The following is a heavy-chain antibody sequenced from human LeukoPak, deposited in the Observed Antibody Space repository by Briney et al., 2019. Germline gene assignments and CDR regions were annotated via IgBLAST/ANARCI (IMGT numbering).Heavy chain of an antibody. V-gene: IGHV3-48*03. CDR1: GFTFSSYE. Sequence: GGSLRLSCAASGFTFSSYEMNWVRQAPGKGLEWVSYISSTASIINYADSVKGRFTISRDNAKNSLYLQMNSLRAEDTAVYYCARGGSSFNFDYWGQGTLVTVSS. CDR2: ISSTASII. D-gene: IGHD6-13*01. J-gene: IGHJ4*02. CDR3: ARGGSSFNFDY.